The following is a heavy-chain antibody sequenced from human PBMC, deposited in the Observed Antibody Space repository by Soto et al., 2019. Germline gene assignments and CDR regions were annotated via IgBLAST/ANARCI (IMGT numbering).Heavy chain of an antibody. CDR1: GFTFSSYG. Sequence: QVQLVESGGGVVQPGRSLRLSCAASGFTFSSYGMHWVRQAPGKGLEWVAVISYDGSNKYYADSVKGRFTISRDNSKNTLYLQMNSLRAEDTAVYYCAKDIVVVVAATGGFDYWGQGTLVTVSS. V-gene: IGHV3-30*18. CDR2: ISYDGSNK. CDR3: AKDIVVVVAATGGFDY. J-gene: IGHJ4*02. D-gene: IGHD2-15*01.